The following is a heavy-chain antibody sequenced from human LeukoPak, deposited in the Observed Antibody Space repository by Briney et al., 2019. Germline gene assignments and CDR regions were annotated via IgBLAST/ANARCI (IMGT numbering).Heavy chain of an antibody. CDR1: GFTFSSYA. J-gene: IGHJ4*02. CDR2: ISGSGGST. Sequence: GGSLRLFCAASGFTFSSYAMSWVRQAPGKGLEWVSTISGSGGSTYYADSVKGRFTISRDNSKNTLYLQMNSLRAEGTAVYYCAKEGWHYYDSSGSFDYWGQGTLVTVSS. CDR3: AKEGWHYYDSSGSFDY. D-gene: IGHD3-22*01. V-gene: IGHV3-23*01.